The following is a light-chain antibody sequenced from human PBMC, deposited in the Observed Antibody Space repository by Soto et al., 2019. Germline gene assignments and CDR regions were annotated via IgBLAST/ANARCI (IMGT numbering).Light chain of an antibody. CDR3: CSYAGSNTLI. Sequence: QSALTQPASVSGSPGQSITISCTGTSSDVGGYNYVSWYQQHPDQAPKLLIFEVNKRPSGVPDRFSASKSGNTASLTVSGLQAEDEADYYCCSYAGSNTLIFGGGTKLTVL. J-gene: IGLJ2*01. CDR1: SSDVGGYNY. V-gene: IGLV2-8*01. CDR2: EVN.